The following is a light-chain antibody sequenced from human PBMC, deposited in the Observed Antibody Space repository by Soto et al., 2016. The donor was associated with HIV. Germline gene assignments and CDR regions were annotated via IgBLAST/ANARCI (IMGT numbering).Light chain of an antibody. Sequence: SYELTQPPSVSVAPGKTATITCGGNNIGSKSVHWYQQKPGQAPVLVVYDDSDRPSGIPERFSGSSSANMATLTISGVEAGDEADYFCQVWDSNSDHHVFGSGTKVTVL. CDR2: DDS. CDR3: QVWDSNSDHHV. J-gene: IGLJ1*01. CDR1: NIGSKS. V-gene: IGLV3-21*03.